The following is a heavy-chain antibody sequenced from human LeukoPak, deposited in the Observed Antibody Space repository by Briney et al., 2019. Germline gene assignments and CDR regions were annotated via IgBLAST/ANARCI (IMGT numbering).Heavy chain of an antibody. CDR3: ARSIVVVTSDAFDI. CDR1: GGSISSGGYY. V-gene: IGHV4-31*03. D-gene: IGHD3-22*01. J-gene: IGHJ3*02. Sequence: SQTLSLTCTVSGGSISSGGYYWSWIRQHPGKGLEWIGYIYYSGSTYYNPSLKSRVTISVDTSKNQFSLKLSSVTAADTAVYYCARSIVVVTSDAFDIWGQGTMVTVSS. CDR2: IYYSGST.